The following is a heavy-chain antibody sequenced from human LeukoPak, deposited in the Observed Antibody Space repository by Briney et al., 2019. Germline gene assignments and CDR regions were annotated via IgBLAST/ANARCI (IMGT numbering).Heavy chain of an antibody. CDR2: VFYSGST. V-gene: IGHV4-59*01. Sequence: SETLSLTCTVSGGSIRSYYWSWIRQPPGKGLEWIGYVFYSGSTNYNPSLKSRVTISVDTSKNQFTLKLSSVTPADTAVYYCARDGGRFSFGFGYWGQGTLVTVSP. J-gene: IGHJ4*02. CDR3: ARDGGRFSFGFGY. CDR1: GGSIRSYY. D-gene: IGHD5-18*01.